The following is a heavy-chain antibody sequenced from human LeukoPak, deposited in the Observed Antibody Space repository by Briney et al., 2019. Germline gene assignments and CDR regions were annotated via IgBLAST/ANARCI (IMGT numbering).Heavy chain of an antibody. CDR3: AKSPSSGWYGDFDY. V-gene: IGHV3-23*01. CDR2: ISGSGGST. D-gene: IGHD6-19*01. J-gene: IGHJ4*02. Sequence: AGGSLRLSCAASGFTFSSYAMSWVRQAPGKGLEWVSTISGSGGSTYYADSVKGRFTISRDNSKNTLYLQMNSLRAEDTAVYYCAKSPSSGWYGDFDYWGQGTLVTVPS. CDR1: GFTFSSYA.